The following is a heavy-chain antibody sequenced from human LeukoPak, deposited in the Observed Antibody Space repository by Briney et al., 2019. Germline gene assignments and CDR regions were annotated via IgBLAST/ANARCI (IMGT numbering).Heavy chain of an antibody. D-gene: IGHD5-18*01. CDR1: GFTFSSYE. V-gene: IGHV3-48*03. J-gene: IGHJ4*02. CDR2: ISSSGTTM. CDR3: ARGFGYGFDY. Sequence: GGSLRLSCAASGFTFSSYEMNWVRQAPGKGLEWVSYISSSGTTMYYADSMKGRFTFSRDNAKNSLYLQINTLRAEDTAVYYCARGFGYGFDYWGQGTLVTVSS.